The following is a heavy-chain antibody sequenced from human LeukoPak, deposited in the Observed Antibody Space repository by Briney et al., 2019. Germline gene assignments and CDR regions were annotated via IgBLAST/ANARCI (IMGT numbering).Heavy chain of an antibody. CDR1: GFTFTTYW. CDR2: IKQDGSEK. CDR3: VRDRSSSWDY. D-gene: IGHD6-13*01. Sequence: GGSLRLSCAASGFTFTTYWMSWVRQAPGKGLEWMANIKQDGSEKYYVDSVKGRFTISRDNAKNSLYLQMNSLRAEDTAVYYCVRDRSSSWDYWGQGTLVTVSS. V-gene: IGHV3-7*01. J-gene: IGHJ4*02.